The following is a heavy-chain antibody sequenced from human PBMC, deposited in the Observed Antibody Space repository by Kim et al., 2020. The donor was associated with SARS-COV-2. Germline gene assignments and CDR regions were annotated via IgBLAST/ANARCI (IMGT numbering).Heavy chain of an antibody. Sequence: GGSLRLSCAASGFTFSDYYMSWIRQAPGKGLEWVSYISSSSSYTNYADSVKGRFTISRDNAKNSLYLQMNSLRAEDTAVYYCAREGGSYYYGMDVWGQGTTVTGSS. CDR1: GFTFSDYY. V-gene: IGHV3-11*06. J-gene: IGHJ6*02. CDR2: ISSSSSYT. CDR3: AREGGSYYYGMDV. D-gene: IGHD1-26*01.